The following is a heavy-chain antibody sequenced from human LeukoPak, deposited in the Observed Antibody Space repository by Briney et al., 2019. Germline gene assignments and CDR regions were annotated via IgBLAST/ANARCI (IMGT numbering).Heavy chain of an antibody. CDR3: AKAPRFGDHATEYYYYYMHV. J-gene: IGHJ6*03. D-gene: IGHD3-16*01. V-gene: IGHV3-23*01. CDR1: GFTSTSYA. CDR2: ISGSGGGT. Sequence: GGSLRLSCAASGFTSTSYAMSWVRQAPGKGLEWVSSISGSGGGTFYADSVKGRFTISRDNSKNTLYLQMNSLRVEDTAVYYCAKAPRFGDHATEYYYYYMHVWGKGTTVTVSS.